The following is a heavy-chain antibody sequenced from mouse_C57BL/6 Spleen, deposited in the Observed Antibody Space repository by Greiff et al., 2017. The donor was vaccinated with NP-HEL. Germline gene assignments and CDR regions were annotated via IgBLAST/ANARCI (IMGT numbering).Heavy chain of an antibody. CDR2: IPPNRGST. CDR1: GYTFTSYW. V-gene: IGHV1-64*01. D-gene: IGHD1-1*01. J-gene: IGHJ4*01. CDR3: AREEKYYGSKFAFRDY. Sequence: QVQLQQPGAELVKPGASVKLSCKASGYTFTSYWMHWVKQRPGQGLEWIGMIPPNRGSTNYNEKFKSKATLTVDKSSSTAYMQLSSLTSEDSAVYYYAREEKYYGSKFAFRDYWGQGTSVTVSS.